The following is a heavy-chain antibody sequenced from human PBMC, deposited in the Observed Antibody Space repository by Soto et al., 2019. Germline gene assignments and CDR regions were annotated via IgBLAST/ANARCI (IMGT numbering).Heavy chain of an antibody. D-gene: IGHD7-27*01. CDR3: AKDNWGFFDY. CDR1: GFTFDDYT. Sequence: GGSLRLSCAASGFTFDDYTMHWVRQAPGKGLEWVSLISWDGGSTYYADSVKGRFTISRDNSKNSLYLQMNSLRTEYTALYYCAKDNWGFFDYWGQGTLVTVSS. CDR2: ISWDGGST. V-gene: IGHV3-43*01. J-gene: IGHJ4*02.